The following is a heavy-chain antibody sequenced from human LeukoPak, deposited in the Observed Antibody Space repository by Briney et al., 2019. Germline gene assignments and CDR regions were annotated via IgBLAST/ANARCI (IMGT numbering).Heavy chain of an antibody. CDR2: ISHSGST. CDR1: GGSFSGYY. D-gene: IGHD4-23*01. V-gene: IGHV4-34*01. J-gene: IGHJ4*02. Sequence: SETLSLTCAVYGGSFSGYYFHWIRQPPGKGLEWIGEISHSGSTKYYPPLKSRVTISGDTSKNQFSLKLSSATAADTAVYYCFLWDTVVSRDYWGQGTLVTVS. CDR3: FLWDTVVSRDY.